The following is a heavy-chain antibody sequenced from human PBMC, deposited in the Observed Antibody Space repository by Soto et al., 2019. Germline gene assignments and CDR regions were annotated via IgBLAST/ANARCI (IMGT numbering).Heavy chain of an antibody. D-gene: IGHD3-9*01. J-gene: IGHJ4*02. V-gene: IGHV1-18*01. CDR2: ISAYNGNT. Sequence: QGQLVQSGAEVKKPGASVKVSCKASGYTFTSYGISWVRQAPGQGLEWMGWISAYNGNTNYAQKLQGRVTMTTDTSTSTAYMELRSLRSDDTAVYYCARIRYYFETTSYFDYWGQGTLVTVSS. CDR1: GYTFTSYG. CDR3: ARIRYYFETTSYFDY.